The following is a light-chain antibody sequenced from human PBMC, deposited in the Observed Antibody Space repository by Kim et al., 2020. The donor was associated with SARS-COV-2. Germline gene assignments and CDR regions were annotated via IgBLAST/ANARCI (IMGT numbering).Light chain of an antibody. CDR2: GPS. J-gene: IGKJ1*01. Sequence: SPGESATLSCRASQTIYSNYFAWFQQKPGQAPRLLIYGPSTRATGIPDRFIGSGSGTDFTLTITRLEPEDFAVYYCLQYTNLPRTFGQGTKVDIK. CDR1: QTIYSNY. V-gene: IGKV3-20*01. CDR3: LQYTNLPRT.